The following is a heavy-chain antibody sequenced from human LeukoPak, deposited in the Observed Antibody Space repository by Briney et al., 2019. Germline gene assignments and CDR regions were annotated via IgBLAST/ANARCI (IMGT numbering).Heavy chain of an antibody. CDR1: GFTFSDYY. Sequence: GGSLRLSCAASGFTFSDYYMSWIRQAPGKGMEWVSYISSSGSTIYYADSVKGRFTISRDNAKNSLYLQMNSLRAEDTAVYYCAREKTPYSRFDYWGQGTLVTVSS. V-gene: IGHV3-11*01. CDR3: AREKTPYSRFDY. D-gene: IGHD6-13*01. J-gene: IGHJ4*02. CDR2: ISSSGSTI.